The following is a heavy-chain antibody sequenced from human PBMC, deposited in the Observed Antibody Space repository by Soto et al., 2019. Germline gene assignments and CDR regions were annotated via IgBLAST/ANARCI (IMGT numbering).Heavy chain of an antibody. Sequence: SETLSLTCTVSNGSSNIGDYFWTWIRQHPGKGLEWIGYTLYSGTTYYSPSLKSRVTISVLMSKNQFSLKLSSVTAADTAVYYCARLISRGLSYYLDVWGKGTTVTGS. V-gene: IGHV4-31*03. J-gene: IGHJ6*03. CDR1: NGSSNIGDYF. D-gene: IGHD3-16*02. CDR2: TLYSGTT. CDR3: ARLISRGLSYYLDV.